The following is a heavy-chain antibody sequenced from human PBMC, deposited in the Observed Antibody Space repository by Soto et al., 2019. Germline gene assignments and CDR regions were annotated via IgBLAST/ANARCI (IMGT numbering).Heavy chain of an antibody. CDR3: ARHAPDYYDSSGYYTPIDY. D-gene: IGHD3-22*01. Sequence: SETLSLTCTVSGGSISSXYWSWIRXXPGKGXEWIGYIYYSGSTNYNPSLKSRVTISVDTSKNQFSLKLSSVTAADTAVYYCARHAPDYYDSSGYYTPIDYWGQGTLVTVSS. CDR1: GGSISSXY. V-gene: IGHV4-59*08. J-gene: IGHJ4*02. CDR2: IYYSGST.